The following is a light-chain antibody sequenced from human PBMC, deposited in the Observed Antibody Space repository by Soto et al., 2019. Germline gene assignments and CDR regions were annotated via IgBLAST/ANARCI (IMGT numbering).Light chain of an antibody. CDR2: EVS. CDR1: SSDVGAYNL. CDR3: ASLTTTNFV. V-gene: IGLV2-14*01. J-gene: IGLJ1*01. Sequence: QSVLTQPASVSGSPGQSITISCTGTSSDVGAYNLGSWYQHHPDKAPKLMISEVSNRPSGVSDRFPGSKSGNTASLNISGLKAEDEADYYCASLTTTNFVFGTGTKVTVL.